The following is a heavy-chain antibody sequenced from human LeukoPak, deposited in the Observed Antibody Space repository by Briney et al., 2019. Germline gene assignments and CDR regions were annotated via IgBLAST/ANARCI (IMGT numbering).Heavy chain of an antibody. Sequence: GGSLRLSCAASGFTFSSFWMSWVRQTPGKGLEWVANIKQNGSEKFCVDSVKGRFTISRDNAKNSLYLQMNSLKAEDTAVYYCARNRFPITGTTNNYYYMDVWGKGTTVTVSS. V-gene: IGHV3-7*01. CDR1: GFTFSSFW. CDR3: ARNRFPITGTTNNYYYMDV. CDR2: IKQNGSEK. D-gene: IGHD1-7*01. J-gene: IGHJ6*03.